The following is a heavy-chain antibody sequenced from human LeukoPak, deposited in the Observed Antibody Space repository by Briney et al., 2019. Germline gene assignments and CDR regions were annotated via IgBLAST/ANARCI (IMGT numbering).Heavy chain of an antibody. Sequence: GGSLRLSCAASGFTFSGYSMHWVRQAPGKGLEWVAYISSSSSTIHYADSVKGRFTISRDNARNSVYLQTNSLKVDDTAVYYCARDTHFYGSGSPSFDFWGQGDLVTVSS. CDR2: ISSSSSTI. CDR3: ARDTHFYGSGSPSFDF. J-gene: IGHJ4*02. V-gene: IGHV3-48*04. D-gene: IGHD3-10*01. CDR1: GFTFSGYS.